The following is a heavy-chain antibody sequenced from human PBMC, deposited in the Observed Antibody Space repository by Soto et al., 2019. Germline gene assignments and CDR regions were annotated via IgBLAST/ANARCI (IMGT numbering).Heavy chain of an antibody. CDR3: ARDGSAMVTRQYYYYGMDV. CDR2: ISYDGSNK. Sequence: GGSLRLSCAASGFTFSSYAMHWVRQAPGKRLEWVAVISYDGSNKYYADSVKGRFTISRDNSKNTLYLQMNSLRAEDTAVYYCARDGSAMVTRQYYYYGMDVWGQGTTVTVSS. V-gene: IGHV3-30-3*01. J-gene: IGHJ6*02. CDR1: GFTFSSYA. D-gene: IGHD5-18*01.